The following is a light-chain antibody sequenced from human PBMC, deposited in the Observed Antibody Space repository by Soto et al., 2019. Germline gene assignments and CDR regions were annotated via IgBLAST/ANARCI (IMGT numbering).Light chain of an antibody. J-gene: IGKJ3*01. V-gene: IGKV3-20*01. CDR1: QSVSSSY. CDR2: GAS. Sequence: EIVLTQSPGTLSLSPGERATLSCRASQSVSSSYLVWHQQKPGQAPRLLIYGASNRATGIPDRLSGSGSGTDFTLTISGLEPEDFAVYYCQQYGTSPATFGPGTKVDIK. CDR3: QQYGTSPAT.